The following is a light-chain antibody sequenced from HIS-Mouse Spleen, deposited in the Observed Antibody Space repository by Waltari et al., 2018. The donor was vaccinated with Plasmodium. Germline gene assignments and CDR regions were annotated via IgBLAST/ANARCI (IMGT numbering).Light chain of an antibody. Sequence: SYELTHPPPVSVSPGQTARITRSGDALPKKYAYWYQQKSGQAPVLVIYEDSKRPSGIPERFSGSSSGTMATLTISGAQVEDEADYYCYSTDSSGNHRVFGGGTKLTVL. V-gene: IGLV3-10*01. CDR1: ALPKKY. CDR3: YSTDSSGNHRV. CDR2: EDS. J-gene: IGLJ3*02.